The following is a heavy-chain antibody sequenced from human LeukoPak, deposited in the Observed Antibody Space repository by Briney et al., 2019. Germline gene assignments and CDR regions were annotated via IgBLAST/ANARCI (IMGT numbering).Heavy chain of an antibody. D-gene: IGHD6-13*01. CDR1: GFTFDDYG. V-gene: IGHV3-20*01. Sequence: GGSLRLSCAASGFTFDDYGMSWVCQAPGKGLEWVSGINWNGGSTGYADSVKGRFTISRDNAKNSLYLQMNSLRAEDTALYHCARVITYYSSYSSSWYGSGTYYMDVWGKGTTVTVSS. CDR3: ARVITYYSSYSSSWYGSGTYYMDV. CDR2: INWNGGST. J-gene: IGHJ6*03.